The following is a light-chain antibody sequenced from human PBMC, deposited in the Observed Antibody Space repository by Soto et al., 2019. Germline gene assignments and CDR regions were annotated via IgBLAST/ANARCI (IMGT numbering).Light chain of an antibody. CDR2: EDN. J-gene: IGLJ2*01. CDR1: SGSIASNY. Sequence: NFMLPQPNSVSESPGKTVTISCTRSSGSIASNYVQWYQQRPGSSPTTVIYEDNQRPSGVPDRFSGSIDSSSNSASLTISGLKTEDEADYYCQSYDSSTVVFGGGTTLTVL. V-gene: IGLV6-57*01. CDR3: QSYDSSTVV.